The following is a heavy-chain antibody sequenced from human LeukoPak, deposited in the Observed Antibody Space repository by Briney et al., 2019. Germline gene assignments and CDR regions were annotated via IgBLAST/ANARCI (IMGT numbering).Heavy chain of an antibody. D-gene: IGHD5-12*01. CDR3: AKDQDSGYDFDY. CDR2: ISTTGIAT. Sequence: GGSLRLSCAASGFTVSSNYVSWVRQAPGKGLEWVSAISTTGIATYYADSVKGRFTISRDNSKNTLYLQMNSLRAEDTAVYYCAKDQDSGYDFDYWGQGTLVTVSS. J-gene: IGHJ4*02. CDR1: GFTVSSNY. V-gene: IGHV3-23*01.